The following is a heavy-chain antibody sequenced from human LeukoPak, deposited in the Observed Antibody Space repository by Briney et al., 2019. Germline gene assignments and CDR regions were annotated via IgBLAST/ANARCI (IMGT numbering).Heavy chain of an antibody. CDR1: GFTFGDYA. V-gene: IGHV3-9*01. CDR2: ISWSSSSI. CDR3: ARGEYYDFWSGPTGDGMDV. J-gene: IGHJ6*02. D-gene: IGHD3-3*01. Sequence: GGSLRLSCAASGFTFGDYAMHWVRQAPGKGLEWVSGISWSSSSIGYADSVKGRFTISRDNSKNTLYLQMNSLRAEDTAVYYCARGEYYDFWSGPTGDGMDVWGQGTTVTVSS.